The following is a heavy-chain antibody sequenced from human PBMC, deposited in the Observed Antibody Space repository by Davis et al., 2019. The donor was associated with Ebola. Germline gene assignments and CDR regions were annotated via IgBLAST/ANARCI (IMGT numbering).Heavy chain of an antibody. CDR2: IDWDDDK. V-gene: IGHV2-70*04. J-gene: IGHJ6*02. Sequence: SGPTLVKPTQTFTLTCTFSGFSLSTSGMRVSWIRQPPGKALEWLACIDWDDDKFYSTSLKTRLTISKDTSKNQVVLTMTNMDPVDTATYYCARSSPYYYYYGMDVWGQGTTVTVSS. CDR1: GFSLSTSGMR. CDR3: ARSSPYYYYYGMDV. D-gene: IGHD6-13*01.